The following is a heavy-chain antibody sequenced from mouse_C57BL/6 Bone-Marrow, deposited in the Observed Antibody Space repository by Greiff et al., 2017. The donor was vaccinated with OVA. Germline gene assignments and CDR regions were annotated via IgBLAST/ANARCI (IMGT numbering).Heavy chain of an antibody. D-gene: IGHD1-1*02. Sequence: EVKVVESGGGLVKPGGSLKLSCAASGFTFSDYGMHWVRQAPEKGLEWVAYISSGSSTIYYADTVKGRFTISRDNAKNTLFLQMTSLRAEDTAMYYCAREKVGLDYWGQGTTLTVSS. V-gene: IGHV5-17*01. CDR2: ISSGSSTI. CDR3: AREKVGLDY. J-gene: IGHJ2*01. CDR1: GFTFSDYG.